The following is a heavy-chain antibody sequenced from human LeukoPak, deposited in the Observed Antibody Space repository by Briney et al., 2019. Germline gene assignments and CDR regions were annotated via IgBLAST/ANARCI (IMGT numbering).Heavy chain of an antibody. CDR2: IYYGGST. J-gene: IGHJ4*02. CDR1: GGSISSYY. V-gene: IGHV4-59*01. D-gene: IGHD5-24*01. Sequence: PSETLSLTCTVSGGSISSYYWSWIRQPPGKGLEWIGYIYYGGSTNYNPSLKSRVTISVDTSKNQFSLKLSSVTAADTAVYYCARSAGDGSHHDYWGQGTLVTVSS. CDR3: ARSAGDGSHHDY.